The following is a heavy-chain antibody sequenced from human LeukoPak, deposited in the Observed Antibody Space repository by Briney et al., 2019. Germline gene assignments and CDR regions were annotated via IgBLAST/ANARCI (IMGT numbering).Heavy chain of an antibody. CDR3: ARHRSRTSGCDY. J-gene: IGHJ4*02. V-gene: IGHV4-59*08. CDR2: IHYSGNT. CDR1: GGSISSYY. Sequence: SETLSLTCTMSGGSISSYYWSWIRQPPGKGLEWIGSIHYSGNTRNNPSLKSRLRLSVGMSKNQLSLRLSSVTAADTAVYYCARHRSRTSGCDYWGQGTLVSVSS. D-gene: IGHD6-19*01.